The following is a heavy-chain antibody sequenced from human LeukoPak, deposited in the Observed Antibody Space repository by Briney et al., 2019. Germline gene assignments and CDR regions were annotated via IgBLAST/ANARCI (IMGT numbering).Heavy chain of an antibody. J-gene: IGHJ3*02. CDR3: AKDPARITMIVVVAAFDI. Sequence: GGSLRLSCAASGFTFSSYGMHWVRQAPGKGLEWVALIRYDGSNKYYADSVKGRFTVSRDNSKNTLYLQMNSLRAEDTAVYYCAKDPARITMIVVVAAFDIWGQGTMVTVSS. D-gene: IGHD3-22*01. CDR1: GFTFSSYG. V-gene: IGHV3-30*02. CDR2: IRYDGSNK.